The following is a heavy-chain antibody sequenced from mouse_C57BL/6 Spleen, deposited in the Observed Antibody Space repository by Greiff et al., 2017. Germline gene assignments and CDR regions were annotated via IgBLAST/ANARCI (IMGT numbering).Heavy chain of an antibody. CDR2: IYPGDGDT. Sequence: QVHVKQSGAELVKPGASVKISCKASGYAFSSYWMNWVKQRPGKGLEWIGQIYPGDGDTNYNGKFKGKATLTADKSSSTAYMQLSSLTSEDSAVYFCARGGYDYDGHFDYWGQGTTLTVSS. CDR3: ARGGYDYDGHFDY. J-gene: IGHJ2*01. CDR1: GYAFSSYW. V-gene: IGHV1-80*01. D-gene: IGHD2-4*01.